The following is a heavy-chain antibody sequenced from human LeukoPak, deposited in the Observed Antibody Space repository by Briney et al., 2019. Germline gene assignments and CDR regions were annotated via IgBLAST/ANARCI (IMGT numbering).Heavy chain of an antibody. D-gene: IGHD6-19*01. CDR1: RFTFSTYW. CDR3: VGSSDWWGFYY. Sequence: GGSLRLSCAASRFTFSTYWMHWVRQAPGKWLVWVSRINSDGSSTSYADSVKGRFTFSRDNAKNTLYLQMNSLRAEDTAVYYCVGSSDWWGFYYWGQGTLVTVSS. CDR2: INSDGSST. V-gene: IGHV3-74*01. J-gene: IGHJ4*02.